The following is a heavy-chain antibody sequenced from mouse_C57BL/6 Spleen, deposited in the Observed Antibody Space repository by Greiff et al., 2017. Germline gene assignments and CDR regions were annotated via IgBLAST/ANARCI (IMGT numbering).Heavy chain of an antibody. CDR1: GYSITSGYY. CDR3: AREDYDKDWYFDV. J-gene: IGHJ1*03. CDR2: ISYDGSN. D-gene: IGHD2-4*01. Sequence: EVKLQESGPGLVKPSQSLSLTCSVTGYSITSGYYWNWIRQFPGNQLEWMGYISYDGSNNYNPSLKNLISITPDTTKNQFFLKLNSLTTEDTATYYCAREDYDKDWYFDVWGTGTTVTVSS. V-gene: IGHV3-6*01.